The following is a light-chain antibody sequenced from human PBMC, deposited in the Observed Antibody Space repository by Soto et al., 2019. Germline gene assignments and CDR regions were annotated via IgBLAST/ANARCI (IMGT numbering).Light chain of an antibody. J-gene: IGKJ1*01. V-gene: IGKV1-5*01. CDR2: DAS. CDR1: QSISTW. Sequence: DIQMTQSPSILSASVGDRVTITCRASQSISTWLAWYQQKPGKVPKPLIYDASSLESGVPSRFSGSGSGTEFTLTISSLQPDDFAPYYCQQYHSYSGTFGPGTKVEIK. CDR3: QQYHSYSGT.